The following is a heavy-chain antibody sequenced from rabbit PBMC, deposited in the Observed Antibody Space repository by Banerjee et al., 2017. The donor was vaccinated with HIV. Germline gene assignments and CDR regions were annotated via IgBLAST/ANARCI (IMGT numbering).Heavy chain of an antibody. J-gene: IGHJ6*01. CDR1: GFSFSSGYW. V-gene: IGHV1S45*01. CDR3: AREGAWNYAFAL. Sequence: QEQLEESGGDLVKPEGSLTLTCTASGFSFSSGYWICWVRQAPGKGLEWIGCIGAGSGATYYASWAKGRFTISKTSSTTVALQMTSLTAADTATYFCAREGAWNYAFALWGPGTLVTVS. CDR2: IGAGSGAT. D-gene: IGHD6-1*01.